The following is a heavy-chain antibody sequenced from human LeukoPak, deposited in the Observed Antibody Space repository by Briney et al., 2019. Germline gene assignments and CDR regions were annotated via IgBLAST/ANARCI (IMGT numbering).Heavy chain of an antibody. CDR2: ISSSGGMI. CDR1: GFRFSDYD. CDR3: ARELVLAAKTYWFDS. D-gene: IGHD2-15*01. Sequence: GGSLRLSCAASGFRFSDYDMTWIRQAPGKGLEWISHISSSGGMIYYADSVRGRFTVSRDNAKNSVLLQMNGLRVEDTALYYCARELVLAAKTYWFDSWGQGTLVAVSS. J-gene: IGHJ5*01. V-gene: IGHV3-11*01.